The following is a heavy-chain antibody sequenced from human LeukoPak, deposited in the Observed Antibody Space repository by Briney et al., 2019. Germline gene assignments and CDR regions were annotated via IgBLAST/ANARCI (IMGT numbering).Heavy chain of an antibody. V-gene: IGHV4-4*07. CDR3: ARERELLWFGDYYYYVDV. Sequence: SETLSLTCTVSGGSISSYYWSWIRQPAGKGLEWIGRIYTSGSTNYNPSLKSRVTMSVDTSKNQFSLKLSSVTAADTAVYYCARERELLWFGDYYYYVDVWGKGTTVTISS. CDR1: GGSISSYY. D-gene: IGHD3-10*01. CDR2: IYTSGST. J-gene: IGHJ6*03.